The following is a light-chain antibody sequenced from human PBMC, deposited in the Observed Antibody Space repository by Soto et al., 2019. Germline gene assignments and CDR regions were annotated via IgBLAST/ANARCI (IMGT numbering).Light chain of an antibody. CDR2: LGS. CDR1: QSLLHSNGYNY. CDR3: KQALQTPFT. J-gene: IGKJ3*01. V-gene: IGKV2-28*01. Sequence: DIVMTQSPLSLPVTPGEPASISCRSSQSLLHSNGYNYLDWYLQKPGQSPQLLINLGSNRASGVPDRFSGSGSGTDFTLKISRAEAEDVGVYYCKQALQTPFTFGPGTKVDIK.